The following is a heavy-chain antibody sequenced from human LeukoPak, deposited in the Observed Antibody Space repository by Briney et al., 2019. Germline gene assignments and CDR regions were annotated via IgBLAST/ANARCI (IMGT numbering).Heavy chain of an antibody. J-gene: IGHJ4*02. CDR1: GGSISSGGYS. CDR2: IYHSGST. CDR3: ARARVGATTPYFDY. V-gene: IGHV4-30-2*01. D-gene: IGHD1-26*01. Sequence: PSETLSLTCAVSGGSISSGGYSWSWIRQPPGKGLEWIGYIYHSGSTYYNPSLKSRVTISVDRSKNQFSLKLSSVTAADTAVYYCARARVGATTPYFDYWGQGTLLTVSS.